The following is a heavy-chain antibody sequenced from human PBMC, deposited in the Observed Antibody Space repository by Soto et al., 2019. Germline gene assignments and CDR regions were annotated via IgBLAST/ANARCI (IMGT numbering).Heavy chain of an antibody. Sequence: ASVKVSCKASGYTFTSYGISWVRQAPGQGREWMGWISAYNGNTNYAQKLQGRVTMTTDTSTSTAYMELRSLRSDDTAVYYCARDLSILGYCSGGSCYPGYWGQGTLVTVSS. J-gene: IGHJ4*02. CDR1: GYTFTSYG. CDR3: ARDLSILGYCSGGSCYPGY. CDR2: ISAYNGNT. V-gene: IGHV1-18*01. D-gene: IGHD2-15*01.